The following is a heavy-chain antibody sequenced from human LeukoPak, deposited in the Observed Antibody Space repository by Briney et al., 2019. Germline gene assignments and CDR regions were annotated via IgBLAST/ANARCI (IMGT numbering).Heavy chain of an antibody. CDR2: FSGNGGGT. J-gene: IGHJ4*02. CDR3: ARSGLSRFDY. Sequence: GGSLRLSCAASGFTFSSYAMSWVRQAPGKGLEWVSSFSGNGGGTYYGDSVKGRFTISRDNSKNTLYLQMNSLRADDTPVYYCARSGLSRFDYWGQGTLVTVSS. CDR1: GFTFSSYA. D-gene: IGHD4/OR15-4a*01. V-gene: IGHV3-23*01.